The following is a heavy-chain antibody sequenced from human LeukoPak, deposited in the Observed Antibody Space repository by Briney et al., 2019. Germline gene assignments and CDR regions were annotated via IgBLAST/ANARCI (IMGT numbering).Heavy chain of an antibody. V-gene: IGHV4-4*07. D-gene: IGHD3-3*01. CDR2: IYTSGST. CDR3: ARVDYDFWSGYRSYYFDY. Sequence: PSETLSLTCTVSGGSISSYYWSWIRQPAGKGLEWIGRIYTSGSTNYNPSLKSRVTMSVDTSKNQCSLTLSSVTAADTAVYYCARVDYDFWSGYRSYYFDYWGQGTLVTVSS. CDR1: GGSISSYY. J-gene: IGHJ4*02.